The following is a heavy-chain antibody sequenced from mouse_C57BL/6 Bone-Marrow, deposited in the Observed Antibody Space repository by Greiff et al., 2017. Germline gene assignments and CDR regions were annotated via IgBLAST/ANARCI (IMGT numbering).Heavy chain of an antibody. Sequence: EVKLMESEGGLVQPGSSMKLSCTASGFTFSDYYMAWVRQVPEKGLEWVANINYDGSSTYYLDSLKSRFIISRDNAKNILYLQMSSLKSEDTATYYCARDDYGSGYVDVWGTGTTVTVSS. CDR3: ARDDYGSGYVDV. V-gene: IGHV5-16*01. J-gene: IGHJ1*03. CDR2: INYDGSST. D-gene: IGHD1-1*01. CDR1: GFTFSDYY.